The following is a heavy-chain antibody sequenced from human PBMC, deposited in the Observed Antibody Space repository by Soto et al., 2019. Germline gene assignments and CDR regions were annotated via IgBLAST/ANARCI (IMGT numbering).Heavy chain of an antibody. V-gene: IGHV3-48*02. CDR2: ISSRSSTI. Sequence: PGGSLRLSCAASGFTFSSYSMNWVRQAPAKGLEWLSYISSRSSTIYYADSVKGRFTISRDNAKTSLYLQMNSLRDQDPAVYYSARETSYYCGNYGRNDAFDIWGQGTMVTVSS. J-gene: IGHJ3*02. CDR1: GFTFSSYS. CDR3: ARETSYYCGNYGRNDAFDI. D-gene: IGHD4-17*01.